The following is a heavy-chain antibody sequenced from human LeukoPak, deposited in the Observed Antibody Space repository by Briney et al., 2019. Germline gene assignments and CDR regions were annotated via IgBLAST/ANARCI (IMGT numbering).Heavy chain of an antibody. CDR2: VYYSGST. CDR1: GGSIRSYY. J-gene: IGHJ4*02. D-gene: IGHD5-18*01. Sequence: SETLSLTCTVSGGSIRSYYCSWIRQPPGKGLEWVGYVYYSGSTSYNPSLKSRVTISVDASKNQFSLKLSSVTAADTAVYYCARGTKRGYRVYYFDYWGQGTLVTVSS. CDR3: ARGTKRGYRVYYFDY. V-gene: IGHV4-59*12.